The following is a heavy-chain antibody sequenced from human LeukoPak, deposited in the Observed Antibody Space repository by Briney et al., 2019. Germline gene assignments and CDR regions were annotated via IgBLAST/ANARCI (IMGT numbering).Heavy chain of an antibody. D-gene: IGHD3-10*01. CDR1: GGSISSYY. J-gene: IGHJ4*02. CDR2: IYYSVST. Sequence: SETLSLTCTVSGGSISSYYWSWIRQPPGKGLEWIGYIYYSVSTNHNPSLKGRVTISVDTSKNQFSLKLSSVTAADTAVYYCARSQRTYGSGSYLFDYWGQGTLVTVSS. CDR3: ARSQRTYGSGSYLFDY. V-gene: IGHV4-59*01.